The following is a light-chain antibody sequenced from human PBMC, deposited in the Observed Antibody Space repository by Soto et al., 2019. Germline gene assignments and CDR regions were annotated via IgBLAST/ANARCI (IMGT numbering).Light chain of an antibody. CDR2: KAS. J-gene: IGKJ1*01. V-gene: IGKV1-5*03. CDR3: QQFYRYPWT. CDR1: QSVDTC. Sequence: TQSPATLSLSPGERVTITCRASQSVDTCLAWYQQKPGKAPHLLIYKASSLETGVPSRFSGSGSVTEFTLTISSLQPDDFATYYCQQFYRYPWTFGQGTKVEIK.